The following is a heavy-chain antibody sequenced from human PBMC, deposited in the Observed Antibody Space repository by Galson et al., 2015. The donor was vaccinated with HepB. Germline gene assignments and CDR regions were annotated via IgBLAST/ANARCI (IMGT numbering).Heavy chain of an antibody. CDR3: ARWAYSGSWYEGLDY. CDR1: GFTVSSNY. D-gene: IGHD6-13*01. Sequence: SLRLSCAASGFTVSSNYMSWVRQAPGKGLEWVSVIYSGGSTYYADSVKGRFTISRDDSKNTLYLQMNSLRAEDTAVYYCARWAYSGSWYEGLDYWGQGTLVTVSS. J-gene: IGHJ4*02. V-gene: IGHV3-66*01. CDR2: IYSGGST.